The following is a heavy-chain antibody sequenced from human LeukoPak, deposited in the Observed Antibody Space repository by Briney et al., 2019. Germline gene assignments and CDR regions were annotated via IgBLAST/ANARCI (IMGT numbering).Heavy chain of an antibody. V-gene: IGHV1-2*02. Sequence: ASVKVSCKASGYTFTGYYIHWVRQAPGQGLEWMGWINPNSGGTKDAQKFQGRVTMTRDTSISTAYMELNRLISDDTAVYYCARVESLYCSSGSCYDYWGQGTLVTVSS. CDR1: GYTFTGYY. D-gene: IGHD2-15*01. CDR3: ARVESLYCSSGSCYDY. CDR2: INPNSGGT. J-gene: IGHJ4*02.